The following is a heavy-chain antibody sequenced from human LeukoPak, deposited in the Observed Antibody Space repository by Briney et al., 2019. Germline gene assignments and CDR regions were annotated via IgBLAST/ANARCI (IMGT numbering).Heavy chain of an antibody. CDR2: IIAYNGNT. CDR1: GYTFTSYG. CDR3: ARAVYSYGYGSWFDP. J-gene: IGHJ5*02. D-gene: IGHD5-18*01. Sequence: ASVKVSCKASGYTFTSYGISWVRQAPGQGLEWMGWIIAYNGNTNYAQKLQGRVTMTTDTSTSTAYMELRSLRSDDTAVYYCARAVYSYGYGSWFDPWGQGTLVTVSS. V-gene: IGHV1-18*01.